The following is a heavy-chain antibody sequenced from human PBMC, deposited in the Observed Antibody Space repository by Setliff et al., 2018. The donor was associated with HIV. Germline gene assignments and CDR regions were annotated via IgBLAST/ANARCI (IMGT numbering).Heavy chain of an antibody. V-gene: IGHV4-59*01. Sequence: PSETLSLTCTVSGGSINSYYWSWIRQSPGKGLEWIGYIYHDGSTNYNPSLKSRLTMSMDMSKNLFSLRLRSVTAADTAVYYCARIGDFFYYAMDVWGQGTTVTVSS. CDR2: IYHDGST. J-gene: IGHJ6*02. CDR1: GGSINSYY. CDR3: ARIGDFFYYAMDV.